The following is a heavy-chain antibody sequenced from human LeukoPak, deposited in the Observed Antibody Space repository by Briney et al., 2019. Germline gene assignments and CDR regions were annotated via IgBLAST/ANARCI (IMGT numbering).Heavy chain of an antibody. Sequence: SEILSLTCSVSGGSIPTTRYYWGWIRQSPGEGLQWIGTFHFSGNTYYNLSLQGRLTISVDTPKNQLSLQLTSVTAADTAIYFCARLPTGYPNWFDLWGQGILVTVSS. V-gene: IGHV4-39*01. CDR3: ARLPTGYPNWFDL. J-gene: IGHJ5*02. CDR2: FHFSGNT. CDR1: GGSIPTTRYY. D-gene: IGHD3-9*01.